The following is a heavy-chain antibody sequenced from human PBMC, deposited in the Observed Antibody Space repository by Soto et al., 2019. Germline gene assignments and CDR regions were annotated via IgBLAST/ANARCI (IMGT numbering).Heavy chain of an antibody. CDR3: AKETNAYEINF. V-gene: IGHV3-30-3*01. D-gene: IGHD3-9*01. Sequence: QVHLVESGEGVVQPGGSLRLSCAASGFIFSGYAMHWVRQAPGKGLEWVAVISYDGNTQYYADSVKGRFTVSRDNSNNILYVEMNNLRDEDTAMYYCAKETNAYEINFWGQGTLVTVSP. CDR1: GFIFSGYA. J-gene: IGHJ4*02. CDR2: ISYDGNTQ.